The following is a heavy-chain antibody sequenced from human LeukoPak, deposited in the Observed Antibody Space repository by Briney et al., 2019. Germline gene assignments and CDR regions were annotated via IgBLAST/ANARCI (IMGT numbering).Heavy chain of an antibody. D-gene: IGHD6-13*01. CDR3: AKARIAASGLSYYFDY. J-gene: IGHJ4*02. CDR1: GFTFSGYG. Sequence: PGGSLRLSCAASGFTFSGYGMHWVRQAPGKGLEWVTLISYDGSNKYYVDSMKGRFTISRDNSKNTLYLQMNSLRAEDTAVYYCAKARIAASGLSYYFDYWGQGTLVTVSS. V-gene: IGHV3-30*18. CDR2: ISYDGSNK.